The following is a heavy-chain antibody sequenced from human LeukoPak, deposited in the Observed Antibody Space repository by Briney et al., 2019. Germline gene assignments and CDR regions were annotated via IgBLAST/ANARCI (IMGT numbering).Heavy chain of an antibody. J-gene: IGHJ3*02. CDR2: IYYSGST. CDR1: GGSISSYY. CDR3: AREITYYDILTGYYTPAAFDI. Sequence: SETLSLTCTVSGGSISSYYWSWIRQPPGKGLEWIGYIYYSGSTNYNPSLKSRVTISVDTSKNQFSLKLSSVTAADAAVYYCAREITYYDILTGYYTPAAFDIWGQGTMVTVSS. V-gene: IGHV4-59*01. D-gene: IGHD3-9*01.